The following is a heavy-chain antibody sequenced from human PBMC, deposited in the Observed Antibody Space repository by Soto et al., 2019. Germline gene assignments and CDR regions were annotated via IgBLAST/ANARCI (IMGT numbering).Heavy chain of an antibody. V-gene: IGHV4-39*01. CDR2: ISYSGST. CDR1: GGSINSGSSYY. D-gene: IGHD7-27*01. Sequence: SETLSLTCTVSGGSINSGSSYYWGWIRQPPGKGLEWIGLISYSGSTYYNPSLKSRVTISVDTSKNQFSLKLSSVTAADTAVYYCATNWGPDAFDIWGQGTMVTVSS. J-gene: IGHJ3*02. CDR3: ATNWGPDAFDI.